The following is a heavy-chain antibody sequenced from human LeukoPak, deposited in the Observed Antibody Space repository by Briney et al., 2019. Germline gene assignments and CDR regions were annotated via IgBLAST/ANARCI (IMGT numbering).Heavy chain of an antibody. J-gene: IGHJ6*02. CDR1: GFTFSSYF. CDR2: INSDGTNK. CDR3: VRKFPGYNGMDV. V-gene: IGHV3-74*03. D-gene: IGHD1-1*01. Sequence: PGGSLRLSFAASGFTFSSYFMHWVRQVPGKGLVWVSRINSDGTNKVYADSVKGRVTISRDNAENTLYLQMNSLRAEDTAVYYCVRKFPGYNGMDVWGQGTTVIVSS.